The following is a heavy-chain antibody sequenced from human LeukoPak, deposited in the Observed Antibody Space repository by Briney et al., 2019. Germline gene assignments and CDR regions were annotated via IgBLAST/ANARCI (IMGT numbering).Heavy chain of an antibody. CDR1: GFTFSTYS. CDR2: ISGSGGST. J-gene: IGHJ4*02. Sequence: GGSLRLSCAASGFTFSTYSMNWVRQAPGKGLEWVSAISGSGGSTYYADSVKGRFTISRDNSKNTLYLQMNSLRAEDTAVYYCAKNQQWLVYLSTLDYWGQGTLVTVSS. CDR3: AKNQQWLVYLSTLDY. D-gene: IGHD6-19*01. V-gene: IGHV3-23*01.